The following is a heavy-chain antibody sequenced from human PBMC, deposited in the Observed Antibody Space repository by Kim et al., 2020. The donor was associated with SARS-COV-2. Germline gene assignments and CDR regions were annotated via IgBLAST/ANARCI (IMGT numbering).Heavy chain of an antibody. Sequence: GESLKISCKGSGYSFTSYWIGWVRQMPGKGLEWMGIIYPGDSDTRYSPSFQGQVTISADKSISTAYLQWSSLKASDTAMYYCARRLGYCSSTSCHNPDWFDLWGQGTLVTVSS. V-gene: IGHV5-51*01. J-gene: IGHJ5*02. CDR3: ARRLGYCSSTSCHNPDWFDL. CDR1: GYSFTSYW. D-gene: IGHD2-2*02. CDR2: IYPGDSDT.